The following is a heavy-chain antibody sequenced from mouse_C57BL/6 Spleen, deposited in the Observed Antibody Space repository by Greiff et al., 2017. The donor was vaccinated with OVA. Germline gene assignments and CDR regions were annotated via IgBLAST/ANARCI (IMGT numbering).Heavy chain of an antibody. D-gene: IGHD2-3*01. J-gene: IGHJ1*03. V-gene: IGHV1-76*01. Sequence: VKLQESGAELVRPGASVKLSCKASGYTFTDYYINWVKQRPGQGLEWIARIYPGSGNTYYNEKFKGKATLTAEKSSSTAYMQLSSLTSEDSAVYFCARWLLGYFDVWGTGTTVTVSS. CDR1: GYTFTDYY. CDR3: ARWLLGYFDV. CDR2: IYPGSGNT.